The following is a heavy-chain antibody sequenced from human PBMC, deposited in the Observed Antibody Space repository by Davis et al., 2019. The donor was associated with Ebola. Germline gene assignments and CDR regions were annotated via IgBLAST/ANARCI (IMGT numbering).Heavy chain of an antibody. J-gene: IGHJ4*02. Sequence: GESPNTPCAASGFTFRRYSMNWLRQAPGKGLEWVSSISSSSSYIYYADSVKGRFTISRDNAKNSLYLQMNSLRAEDTAVYYFARDRAPDYWGQGTLVTVSS. CDR1: GFTFRRYS. CDR3: ARDRAPDY. D-gene: IGHD3-10*01. CDR2: ISSSSSYI. V-gene: IGHV3-21*01.